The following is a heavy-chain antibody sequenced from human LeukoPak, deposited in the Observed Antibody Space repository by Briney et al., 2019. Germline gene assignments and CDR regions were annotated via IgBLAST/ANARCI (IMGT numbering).Heavy chain of an antibody. V-gene: IGHV3-66*01. CDR2: IYSGGST. D-gene: IGHD6-13*01. CDR1: GLSVSSNF. J-gene: IGHJ4*02. Sequence: PGGSLRLSCAATGLSVSSNFMSWVRQAPGKGLEWVSVIYSGGSTYYADSVKGRFTISRDNSKNTLYLQMNSLRAEDTAVYYCAKGRRSSSWIDYWGQGTLVTVSS. CDR3: AKGRRSSSWIDY.